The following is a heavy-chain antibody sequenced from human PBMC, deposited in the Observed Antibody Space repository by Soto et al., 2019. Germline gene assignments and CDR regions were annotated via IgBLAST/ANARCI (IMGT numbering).Heavy chain of an antibody. J-gene: IGHJ3*02. V-gene: IGHV4-31*03. CDR1: GGSISSGGYY. D-gene: IGHD5-12*01. Sequence: QVQLQESGPGLVKPSQTLSLTCTVSGGSISSGGYYWSWIRQHPGKGLEWIGYIYYSGSTYYNPSLKSRVTISVDTSKNQFSLKLSSETAADTAVYYCARRERRDGYGAFDIWGQGTMVTVSS. CDR3: ARRERRDGYGAFDI. CDR2: IYYSGST.